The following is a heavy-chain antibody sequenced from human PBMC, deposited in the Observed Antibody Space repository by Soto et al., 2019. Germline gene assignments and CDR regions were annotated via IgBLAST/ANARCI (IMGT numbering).Heavy chain of an antibody. CDR1: GGTFSSYA. J-gene: IGHJ6*02. CDR3: ARDNKGITIFGVAYSYYYYGMDV. Sequence: SVKVSCKASGGTFSSYAISWVRQAPGQGLEWMGGIIPIFGTANYAQKFQGRVTITADESTSTAYMELSSLRSEDTAVYYCARDNKGITIFGVAYSYYYYGMDVWGQGTTVTVSS. CDR2: IIPIFGTA. V-gene: IGHV1-69*13. D-gene: IGHD3-3*01.